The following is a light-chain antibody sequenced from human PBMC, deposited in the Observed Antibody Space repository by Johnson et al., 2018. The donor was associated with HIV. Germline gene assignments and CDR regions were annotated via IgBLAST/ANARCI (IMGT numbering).Light chain of an antibody. V-gene: IGLV1-51*02. Sequence: QSVLTQSPSVSAAPGQKVTISCSGSSSNIGNNYVSWYQQLPGTAPKLLIYENNKRPSGIPDRFSGSKSGTSATLGITGLQTGDEADYYCGTWHRSLNGYVFGIGTKVTVL. CDR2: ENN. CDR1: SSNIGNNY. J-gene: IGLJ1*01. CDR3: GTWHRSLNGYV.